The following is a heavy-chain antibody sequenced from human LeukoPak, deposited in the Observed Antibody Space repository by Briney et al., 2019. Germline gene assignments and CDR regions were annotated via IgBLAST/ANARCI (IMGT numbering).Heavy chain of an antibody. V-gene: IGHV4-34*01. CDR2: INHGGST. D-gene: IGHD2-2*01. CDR1: GGSFSGNYY. J-gene: IGHJ6*02. Sequence: PSETLSLTCAVYGGSFSGNYYWNWIRQPPGKGLEWIAEINHGGSTNHNPSLKGRVTISVDTSKNQFSLKLSSVTAADTAVYYCAGIPWVRDIVVVPAAMMPYYYYGMDVWGQGTTVTVSS. CDR3: AGIPWVRDIVVVPAAMMPYYYYGMDV.